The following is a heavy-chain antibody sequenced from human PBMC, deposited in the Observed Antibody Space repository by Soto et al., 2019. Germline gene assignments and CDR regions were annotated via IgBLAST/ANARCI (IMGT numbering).Heavy chain of an antibody. CDR3: ARDLMDYYDSSGYSFDY. CDR2: ISSSGSTI. D-gene: IGHD3-22*01. CDR1: GFTFSDYY. V-gene: IGHV3-11*01. Sequence: GGSLRLSCAASGFTFSDYYMSWIRQAPGKGLEWVSYISSSGSTIYYADSVKGRFTISRDNAKNSLYLQMNSLRAEDTAVYYCARDLMDYYDSSGYSFDYWGQGTQVTVSS. J-gene: IGHJ4*02.